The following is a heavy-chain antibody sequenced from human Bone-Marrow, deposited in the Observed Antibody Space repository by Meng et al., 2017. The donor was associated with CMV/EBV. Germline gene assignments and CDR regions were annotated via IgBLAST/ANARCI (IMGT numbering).Heavy chain of an antibody. J-gene: IGHJ4*02. CDR1: GGSISSRSYY. D-gene: IGHD5-18*01. V-gene: IGHV4-39*07. CDR2: IYYSGST. CDR3: ATLSGYSYVDY. Sequence: QLQLPDSGPGLVNPSQTLSLTFTVSGGSISSRSYYWGWIRQPPGKGLEWIGSIYYSGSTYYNPSLKSRVTISVDTSKNQFSLKLSSVTAADTAVYYCATLSGYSYVDYWGQGTLVTVSS.